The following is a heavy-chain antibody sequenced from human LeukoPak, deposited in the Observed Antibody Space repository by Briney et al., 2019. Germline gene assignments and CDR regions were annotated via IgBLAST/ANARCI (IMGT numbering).Heavy chain of an antibody. Sequence: GESLQISCQGSGYSFTSYWISWGRQMPGKGLEWMGRIDPSDSYTNYSPSFQGHVTISADKSISTAYLQWSSLKASDTAMYYCASAYYYDSSGYQVDYWGQGTLVTASS. CDR3: ASAYYYDSSGYQVDY. CDR1: GYSFTSYW. D-gene: IGHD3-22*01. V-gene: IGHV5-10-1*01. J-gene: IGHJ4*02. CDR2: IDPSDSYT.